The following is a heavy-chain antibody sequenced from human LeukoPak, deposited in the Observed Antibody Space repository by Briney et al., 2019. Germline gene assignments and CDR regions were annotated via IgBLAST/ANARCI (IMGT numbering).Heavy chain of an antibody. CDR3: ARAPRGKRVDYSNYYFDY. D-gene: IGHD4-11*01. V-gene: IGHV4-61*10. Sequence: SETLSLTCTVSGGSISSGSYYWSWIRQPAGKGLEWIGYISYSGSTNYNPSLKSRVTISVDTSKNQFSLKLSSVTAADTAVYYCARAPRGKRVDYSNYYFDYWGQGTLVTVSS. CDR2: ISYSGST. J-gene: IGHJ4*02. CDR1: GGSISSGSYY.